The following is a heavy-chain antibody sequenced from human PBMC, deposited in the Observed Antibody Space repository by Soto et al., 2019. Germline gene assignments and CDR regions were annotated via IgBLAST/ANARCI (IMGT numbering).Heavy chain of an antibody. J-gene: IGHJ3*02. CDR3: ARDRYGSGSDDAFDI. V-gene: IGHV1-69*08. D-gene: IGHD3-10*01. Sequence: QVQLVQSGAEVKKPGSSVKVSCKASGGTFSSYTISWVRQAPGQGLEWMGRIIPILGIANYAQKFQGRVTITADKSTSTAYMERGSLRSEDTAVYYCARDRYGSGSDDAFDIWGQGTMVTVSS. CDR2: IIPILGIA. CDR1: GGTFSSYT.